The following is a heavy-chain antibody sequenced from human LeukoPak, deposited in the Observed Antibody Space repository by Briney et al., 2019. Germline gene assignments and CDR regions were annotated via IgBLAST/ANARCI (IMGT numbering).Heavy chain of an antibody. J-gene: IGHJ4*02. Sequence: GGSLRLFCAASGFTFDDYAMHWVRQAPGKGLEWVSGISWNSGSIGYADSVKGRFTISRDNAKNSMYLQMNSLRAEDTALYYCARVHNYYDSSGYSPNFDYWGQGTLVTVSS. D-gene: IGHD3-22*01. CDR1: GFTFDDYA. V-gene: IGHV3-9*01. CDR2: ISWNSGSI. CDR3: ARVHNYYDSSGYSPNFDY.